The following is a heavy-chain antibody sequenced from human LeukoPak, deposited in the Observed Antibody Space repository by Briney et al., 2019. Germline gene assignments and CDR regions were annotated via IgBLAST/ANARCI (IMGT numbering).Heavy chain of an antibody. V-gene: IGHV1-69*13. CDR3: AREGEMIAVAGNLLFDY. D-gene: IGHD6-19*01. CDR2: IIPIFGTA. J-gene: IGHJ4*02. Sequence: GASVKVSCKASGGTFSSYAISWVRQAPAQGLEWMGGIIPIFGTANYAQKFQGRVTITADESTSTAYMELSSLRSEDTAVYYCAREGEMIAVAGNLLFDYWGQGTLVTVSS. CDR1: GGTFSSYA.